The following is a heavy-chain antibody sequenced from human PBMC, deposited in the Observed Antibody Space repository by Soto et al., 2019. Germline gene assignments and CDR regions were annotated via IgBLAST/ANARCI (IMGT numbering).Heavy chain of an antibody. CDR3: ARRYGSCFDY. CDR1: GFAISSYY. D-gene: IGHD5-18*01. Sequence: PXXTLSLPINLPGFAISSYYKRWVLQPPGKGLEWIGYIYYSGSTNYTPSLKSRVTISVDTSKNQFSLKLSSVTAADTAVYYCARRYGSCFDYWGQGTLVTVSS. J-gene: IGHJ4*02. V-gene: IGHV4-59*08. CDR2: IYYSGST.